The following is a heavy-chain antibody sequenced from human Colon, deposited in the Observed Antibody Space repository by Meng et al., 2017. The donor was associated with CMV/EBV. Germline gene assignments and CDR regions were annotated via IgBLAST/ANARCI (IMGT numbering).Heavy chain of an antibody. J-gene: IGHJ1*01. CDR1: GGSSSSYC. Sequence: QLQESGPGLVKPSETLSLTCTGSGGSSSSYCWSWIRQPPGKGLEWIGYMCYSGDTNYNPSLRSRVTISGDTSKNQFSLKLNSVTAADTAVYYCALRGSAAGTFQHWGQGTLVTVSS. CDR2: MCYSGDT. D-gene: IGHD6-13*01. CDR3: ALRGSAAGTFQH. V-gene: IGHV4-59*01.